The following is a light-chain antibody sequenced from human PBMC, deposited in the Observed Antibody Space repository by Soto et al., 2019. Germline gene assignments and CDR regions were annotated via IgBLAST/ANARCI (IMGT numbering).Light chain of an antibody. CDR1: QTISSY. Sequence: DIQITQSPSSLSTSVGDRVTITCRASQTISSYLNWYQQKPGKAPRLLVYAASTLQSGVPSRFSGSGSGTEFTLTISSLQPEDFATYYCQQTYSSVTFGGGSKVEIK. CDR2: AAS. J-gene: IGKJ4*01. V-gene: IGKV1-39*01. CDR3: QQTYSSVT.